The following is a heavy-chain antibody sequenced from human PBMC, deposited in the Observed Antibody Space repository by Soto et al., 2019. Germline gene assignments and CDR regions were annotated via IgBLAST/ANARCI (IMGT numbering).Heavy chain of an antibody. J-gene: IGHJ4*02. CDR1: GGTFSSYT. Sequence: QVQLVQSGAEVKKPGSSVKVSCKASGGTFSSYTISWVRQAPGQGLEWMGRIIPILGIANYAQKLQGRVTIXXDXSXXRPDMEPSSLRAAETAVYYCGRGLGGGAGCLSIDCWGQGTLVTVSS. V-gene: IGHV1-69*02. CDR3: GRGLGGGAGCLSIDC. CDR2: IIPILGIA. D-gene: IGHD3-10*01.